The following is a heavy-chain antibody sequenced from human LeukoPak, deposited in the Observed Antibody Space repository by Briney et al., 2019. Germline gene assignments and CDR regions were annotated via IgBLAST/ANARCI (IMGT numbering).Heavy chain of an antibody. D-gene: IGHD2/OR15-2a*01. CDR3: ATYIVKSLDV. CDR1: GFTFSGYE. CDR2: ISGSDGTI. V-gene: IGHV3-48*03. J-gene: IGHJ6*04. Sequence: PGGSLRLSCAASGFTFSGYEMNWVRQASGKGLEWISYISGSDGTIYYADSVKGRFTISRDNAKKSLYLQMNSLRAEETAVYYCATYIVKSLDVWGKGTTVTISS.